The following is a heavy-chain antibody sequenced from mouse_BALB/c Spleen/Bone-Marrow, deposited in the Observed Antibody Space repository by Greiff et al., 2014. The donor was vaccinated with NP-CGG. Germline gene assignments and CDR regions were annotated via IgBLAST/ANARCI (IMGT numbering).Heavy chain of an antibody. CDR1: GFTFSSFG. CDR3: ARSGSSSGYFDY. J-gene: IGHJ2*01. V-gene: IGHV5-17*02. CDR2: ISSGSSTI. D-gene: IGHD1-1*01. Sequence: VQLQQSGGGLVQPGGSRKLSCAASGFTFSSFGMHWVRQAPEKGLEWVAYISSGSSTIYYADTVMGRFTISRDNPKNTLFLQRTMLRSEDPAMYYCARSGSSSGYFDYWGQGTPLTVSS.